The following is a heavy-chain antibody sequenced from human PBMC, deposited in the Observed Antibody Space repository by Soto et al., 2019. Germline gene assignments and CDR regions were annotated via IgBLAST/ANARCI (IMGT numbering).Heavy chain of an antibody. CDR1: GFTFSSYA. CDR3: ATPKYRGVVLNV. CDR2: ISNDGDR. V-gene: IGHV3-23*01. D-gene: IGHD3-10*01. J-gene: IGHJ6*02. Sequence: VQLLESGGALVQPGGSLRLSCAASGFTFSSYAIYWVRQAPGKGLEWVSTISNDGDRYYADSVEGRFTISRDNSKDTLYLQMNSLTAEDTAVYYCATPKYRGVVLNVWGQGTTVTVSS.